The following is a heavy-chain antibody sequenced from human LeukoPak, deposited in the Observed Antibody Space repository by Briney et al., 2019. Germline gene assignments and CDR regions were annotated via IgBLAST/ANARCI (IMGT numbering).Heavy chain of an antibody. J-gene: IGHJ5*02. Sequence: SETLSLTCTVSGGSISSSNYYWGWLRQPPGKGLEWIGSIYDSGSTYYNPSLKSRVTISVDTSKNQFSLKLSSVTAADTAVYYCARSYYYDSSGYLGDWFDPWGQGTLVTVSS. V-gene: IGHV4-39*07. CDR1: GGSISSSNYY. CDR3: ARSYYYDSSGYLGDWFDP. CDR2: IYDSGST. D-gene: IGHD3-22*01.